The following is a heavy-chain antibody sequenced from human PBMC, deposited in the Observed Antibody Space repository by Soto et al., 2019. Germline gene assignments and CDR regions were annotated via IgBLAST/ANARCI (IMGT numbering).Heavy chain of an antibody. CDR2: ISVNGYDT. D-gene: IGHD1-26*01. CDR3: AKRHSDSAFDY. V-gene: IGHV3-23*01. CDR1: GFTFSNYA. Sequence: EVQLLDSGGGLVQPGGSLRLSCVASGFTFSNYAMSWVRQAPGKGLDWVSTISVNGYDTYYADSVRGRFSISRDNSKNTLYLQMNGLRAEDTAVYHCAKRHSDSAFDYWGHGTLVTVPS. J-gene: IGHJ4*01.